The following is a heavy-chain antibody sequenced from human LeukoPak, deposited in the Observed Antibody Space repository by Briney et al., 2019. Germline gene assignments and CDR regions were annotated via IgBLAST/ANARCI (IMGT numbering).Heavy chain of an antibody. CDR2: IKQDGSEK. D-gene: IGHD6-19*01. CDR1: GFTFSSYW. V-gene: IGHV3-7*01. J-gene: IGHJ5*02. CDR3: ARVHGSHSSDL. Sequence: PGGSLRLSCAVSGFTFSSYWMSWVRQAPGKGLERVANIKQDGSEKYYVDSVKGRFTISRDNAKNSLYLQMNSLRAEDTAVYYCARVHGSHSSDLWGQGTLVTVSS.